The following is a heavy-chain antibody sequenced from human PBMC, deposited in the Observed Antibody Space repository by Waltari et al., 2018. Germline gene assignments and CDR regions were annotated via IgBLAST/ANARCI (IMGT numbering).Heavy chain of an antibody. CDR1: GGSISSSSYY. CDR2: IYYSGST. J-gene: IGHJ4*02. CDR3: ARLSDSSGYWYYFDY. V-gene: IGHV4-39*01. D-gene: IGHD3-22*01. Sequence: QLQLQESGPGLVKPSETLSLTCTVSGGSISSSSYYWGWIRQPPGKGLEWIGSIYYSGSTYYNPSLKSRVTISVDTSKNQFSLKLSSVTAADTAVYYCARLSDSSGYWYYFDYWGQGTLVTVSS.